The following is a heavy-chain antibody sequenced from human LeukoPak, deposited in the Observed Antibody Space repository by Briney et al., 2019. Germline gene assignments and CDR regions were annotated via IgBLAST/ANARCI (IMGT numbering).Heavy chain of an antibody. CDR3: ARVASIVGAPFDY. D-gene: IGHD1-26*01. V-gene: IGHV1-69*04. J-gene: IGHJ4*02. CDR2: IIPIFGIA. Sequence: ASVKVSCKASGGTFSSYAISWVRQAPGQGLEWMGRIIPIFGIANYAQKFQGRVTITADKSTSTAYMELSSLRSEDTAVYYCARVASIVGAPFDYWGQGTLVTVSS. CDR1: GGTFSSYA.